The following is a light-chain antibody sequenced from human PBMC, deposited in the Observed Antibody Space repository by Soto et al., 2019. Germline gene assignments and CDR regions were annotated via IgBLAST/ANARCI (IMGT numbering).Light chain of an antibody. CDR3: GTWDSSLSAL. J-gene: IGLJ2*01. V-gene: IGLV1-51*02. CDR1: SSNIGNNY. CDR2: ENN. Sequence: QSVLTQPPSVSAASGQKVTISCSGSSSNIGNNYVSWYQQLPGTAPKLLIYENNKRPSGIPDRFSGSKSGTSATLGITGLQTGDEADYYCGTWDSSLSALFGGGTKLTVL.